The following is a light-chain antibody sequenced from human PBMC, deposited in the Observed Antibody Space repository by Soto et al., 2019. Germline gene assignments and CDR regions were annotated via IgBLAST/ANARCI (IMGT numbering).Light chain of an antibody. Sequence: DIQMTQSPSTLSASVGDRVTITCRASQSISSWLAWYQQKPGKAPKLLIYDASSLESGVPSRFSGSGSGTAFTLTISSLQPDDFATYYCQQYNSYSQYTFGQGTKLEIK. V-gene: IGKV1-5*01. J-gene: IGKJ2*01. CDR2: DAS. CDR1: QSISSW. CDR3: QQYNSYSQYT.